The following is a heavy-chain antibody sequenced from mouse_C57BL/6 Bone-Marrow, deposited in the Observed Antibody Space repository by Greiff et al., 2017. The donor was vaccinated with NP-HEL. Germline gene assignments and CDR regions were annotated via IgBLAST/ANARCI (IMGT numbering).Heavy chain of an antibody. CDR1: GYSFTGYY. J-gene: IGHJ3*01. D-gene: IGHD1-1*01. CDR3: ARSEITTVPPGAY. Sequence: VHVKQSGPELVKPGASVKISCKASGYSFTGYYMNWVKQSPEKSLEWIGEINPSTGGTTYNQKFKAKATLTVDKSSSTAYMQLKSLTSEDSAVYYCARSEITTVPPGAYWGQGTLVTVSA. CDR2: INPSTGGT. V-gene: IGHV1-42*01.